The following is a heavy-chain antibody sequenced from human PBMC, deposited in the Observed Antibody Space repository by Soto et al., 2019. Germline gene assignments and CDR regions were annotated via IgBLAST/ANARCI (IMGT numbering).Heavy chain of an antibody. CDR3: ARQYYDILTGLQSWFDP. CDR1: GASISSYY. V-gene: IGHV4-59*08. D-gene: IGHD3-9*01. CDR2: IYYSGST. J-gene: IGHJ5*02. Sequence: SETLSLTCAVSGASISSYYWSWIRQPPGKGLEWIGYIYYSGSTKYNPSLKSRVTISVDTSKDQFSLKLSSVTAADTAVYFCARQYYDILTGLQSWFDPWGQGTRVTVAS.